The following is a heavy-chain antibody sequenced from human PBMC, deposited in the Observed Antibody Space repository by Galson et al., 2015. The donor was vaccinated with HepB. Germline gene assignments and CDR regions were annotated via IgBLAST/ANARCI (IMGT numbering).Heavy chain of an antibody. Sequence: SVKVSCKASGYTFNKYGISWVRQAPGQGLEWMGWLSTKRGNTKHAQNFQGRVTMTTETSTTTAYMELRSLRSADTAVYYCARDVDWALDYWGQGTLVTVSS. V-gene: IGHV1-18*01. CDR2: LSTKRGNT. J-gene: IGHJ4*02. CDR1: GYTFNKYG. CDR3: ARDVDWALDY. D-gene: IGHD3-9*01.